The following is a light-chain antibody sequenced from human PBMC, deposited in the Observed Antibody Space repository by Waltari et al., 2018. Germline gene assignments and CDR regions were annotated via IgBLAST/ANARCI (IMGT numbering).Light chain of an antibody. CDR1: QSISRN. Sequence: EVLMTQSLATLSMSPGERATLSCRASQSISRNLAWYQQKPGQAPRLLIYAASTRATGVPARFSGSGSGTDFTLTISSLQSEDFAVYYCQQYNNWRTFGQGTRLEIK. J-gene: IGKJ2*01. CDR3: QQYNNWRT. V-gene: IGKV3-15*01. CDR2: AAS.